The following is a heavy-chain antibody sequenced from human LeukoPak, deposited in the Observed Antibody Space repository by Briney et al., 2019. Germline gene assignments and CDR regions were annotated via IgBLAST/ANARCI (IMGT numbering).Heavy chain of an antibody. CDR2: IYYSGST. CDR3: ARGEYYYDSSGYYSYFDY. D-gene: IGHD3-22*01. Sequence: PSKTLSLTCTVSGGSISSYYWSWIRQPPGKVLEWVGYIYYSGSTNYSPSLKSRVTMSVDTSKNQFSLKLSSVTAADTAVYYCARGEYYYDSSGYYSYFDYWGQGTLVTVSS. V-gene: IGHV4-59*12. J-gene: IGHJ4*02. CDR1: GGSISSYY.